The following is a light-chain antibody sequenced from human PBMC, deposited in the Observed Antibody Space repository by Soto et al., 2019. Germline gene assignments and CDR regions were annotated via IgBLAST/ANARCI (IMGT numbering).Light chain of an antibody. CDR1: QAISSY. V-gene: IGKV1-8*01. CDR3: QQYHSYPLV. Sequence: AIRMTQSPSSLSASTGDRVTITCRASQAISSYLAWYQQKPGKAPKLLIYAASTLQSGVPSRFSGSGSGTDFTLTSSGRQSEDFATYYCQQYHSYPLVLGQGTKVEIK. J-gene: IGKJ1*01. CDR2: AAS.